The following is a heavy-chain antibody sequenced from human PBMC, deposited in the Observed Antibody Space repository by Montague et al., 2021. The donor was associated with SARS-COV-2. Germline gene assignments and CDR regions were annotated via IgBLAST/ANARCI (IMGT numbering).Heavy chain of an antibody. D-gene: IGHD3-10*01. J-gene: IGHJ4*02. Sequence: SETLSLTCTVAGDSVSRSYWNWIRQSPGKGLEWIGNIYYYGSVNYNPSLKSRLSISLDTSKNQLSLTLTSVTAADTATYYCARQNTMVREPFDSWGQGTLVLVSS. V-gene: IGHV4-59*08. CDR1: GDSVSRSY. CDR2: IYYYGSV. CDR3: ARQNTMVREPFDS.